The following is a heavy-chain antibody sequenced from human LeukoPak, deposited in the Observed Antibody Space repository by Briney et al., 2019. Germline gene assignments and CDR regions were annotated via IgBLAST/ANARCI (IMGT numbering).Heavy chain of an antibody. D-gene: IGHD6-13*01. CDR3: ARGAAAAFDY. J-gene: IGHJ4*02. V-gene: IGHV4-61*02. Sequence: PSETLSLTCTVSGGSITSTTYYWSWIRQPAGKGPEWIGRIYTSGITAYNPSLESRVTISVDMSKNQFSLKLSSVTAADTAVYYCARGAAAAFDYWGQGTLVTVSS. CDR1: GGSITSTTYY. CDR2: IYTSGIT.